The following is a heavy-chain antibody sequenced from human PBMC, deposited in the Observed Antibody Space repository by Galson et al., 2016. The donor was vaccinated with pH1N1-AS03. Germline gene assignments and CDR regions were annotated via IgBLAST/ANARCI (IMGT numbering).Heavy chain of an antibody. D-gene: IGHD3-9*01. J-gene: IGHJ4*02. CDR3: ATAGNYFDIRRFDY. Sequence: SVKVSCKAPGLTFSSYAISWVRQAPGQGLEWMGGVKGVFRTTNYAQKFQGRITITMDQSTGTAYMEVSSLRAEDTAVYYCATAGNYFDIRRFDYWGQGTPVTVFS. CDR1: GLTFSSYA. V-gene: IGHV1-69*05. CDR2: VKGVFRTT.